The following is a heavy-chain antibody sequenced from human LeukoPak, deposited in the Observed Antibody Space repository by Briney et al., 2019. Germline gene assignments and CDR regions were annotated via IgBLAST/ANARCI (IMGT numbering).Heavy chain of an antibody. CDR1: GGSFSGYY. D-gene: IGHD6-19*01. Sequence: SETLYLTCAVYGGSFSGYYWSWIRQPPGKGLEWIGEINHSGSTNYNPSLKSRVTISVDTSKNQFSLKLSSVTAADTAVYYCARGRRWLVSAWGWFDPWGQGTLVTVSS. CDR3: ARGRRWLVSAWGWFDP. CDR2: INHSGST. J-gene: IGHJ5*02. V-gene: IGHV4-34*01.